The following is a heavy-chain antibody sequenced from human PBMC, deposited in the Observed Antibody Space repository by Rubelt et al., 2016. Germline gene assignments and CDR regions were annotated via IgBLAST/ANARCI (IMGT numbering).Heavy chain of an antibody. D-gene: IGHD5-12*01. V-gene: IGHV4-4*02. CDR2: IYHSGRT. CDR3: ASKLYDYTYYFDC. J-gene: IGHJ4*02. Sequence: QVQLQESGPGLVKPSGTLSLTCAVSGGSISSHNWWSWVRQPPGKGLEWIGEIYHSGRTNHLPSPHSRVPITVDKSKNQFSRRLSSVTAADTAVYDCASKLYDYTYYFDCWGQGTLVTVSS. CDR1: GGSISSHNW.